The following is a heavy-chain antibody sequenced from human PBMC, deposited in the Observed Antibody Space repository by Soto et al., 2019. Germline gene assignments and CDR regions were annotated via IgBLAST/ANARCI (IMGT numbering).Heavy chain of an antibody. CDR2: IWYDGSNK. V-gene: IGHV3-33*01. CDR1: GFTFSSYG. Sequence: QVQLVESGGGVVQPGRSLRLSCAASGFTFSSYGMHWVRQAPGKGLEWVAAIWYDGSNKYYADSVKGRFTISRDNSKNTLYLQMNSLRAEDTAVYYCARTGLGSGNNDDYWGQGTLVTVSS. CDR3: ARTGLGSGNNDDY. J-gene: IGHJ4*02. D-gene: IGHD3-10*01.